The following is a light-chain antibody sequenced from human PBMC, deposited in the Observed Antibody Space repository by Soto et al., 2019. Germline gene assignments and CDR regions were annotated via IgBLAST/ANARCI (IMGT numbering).Light chain of an antibody. CDR2: EGT. CDR1: SSDVGNYKL. J-gene: IGLJ2*01. Sequence: QSALTQPASVSGSLGQSITISCTAISSDVGNYKLVSWYQQHPGKAPKLMIYEGTKRPSGVSNRFSGSKSGNTAYLTISGLQAEDEADYYCCSYGGIILFGGGTKLTVL. CDR3: CSYGGIIL. V-gene: IGLV2-23*01.